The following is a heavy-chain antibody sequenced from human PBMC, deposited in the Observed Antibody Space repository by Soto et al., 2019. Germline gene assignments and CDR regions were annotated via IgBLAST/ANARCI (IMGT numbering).Heavy chain of an antibody. CDR2: INSDGTST. CDR3: ATGDSHAFDI. D-gene: IGHD7-27*01. V-gene: IGHV3-74*01. CDR1: GFTFSSYW. Sequence: EVQLVESGGGLVQPGESLRLSCAASGFTFSSYWMHWVRQAPGKGLVWVSRINSDGTSTSYAGSVKGRFTISRDNAKNTLFLQVGSLRAGDTAVYYCATGDSHAFDIWGQGTMVTVSS. J-gene: IGHJ3*02.